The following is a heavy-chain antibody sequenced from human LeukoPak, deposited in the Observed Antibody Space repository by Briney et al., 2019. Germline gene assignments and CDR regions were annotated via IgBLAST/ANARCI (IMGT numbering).Heavy chain of an antibody. Sequence: SETLSLTCAVYGGSFSGYYWSWIRQPPGKGLEWIGEINHSGSTNYNPSLKSRVTISVDTSKNQFSLKLSSVTAADTAVYYCARAEDTAMVNGVDGMDVWGQGTMVTVSS. V-gene: IGHV4-34*01. CDR3: ARAEDTAMVNGVDGMDV. CDR2: INHSGST. J-gene: IGHJ6*02. D-gene: IGHD5-18*01. CDR1: GGSFSGYY.